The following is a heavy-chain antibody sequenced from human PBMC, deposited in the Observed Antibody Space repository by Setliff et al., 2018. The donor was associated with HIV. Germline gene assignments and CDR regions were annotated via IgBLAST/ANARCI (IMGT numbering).Heavy chain of an antibody. CDR3: ARTRTIAVAGPPPEWYFDL. CDR1: GPYSISSGFY. CDR2: IYHSGNT. Sequence: SETRSLTCAVSGPYSISSGFYWGWIRQPPGKGLEWIGNIYHSGNTYYNPSLKSRVTISVDTSKNQFSLKLRSVTAADTAVYYCARTRTIAVAGPPPEWYFDLWGRGTLVTVSS. D-gene: IGHD6-19*01. V-gene: IGHV4-38-2*01. J-gene: IGHJ2*01.